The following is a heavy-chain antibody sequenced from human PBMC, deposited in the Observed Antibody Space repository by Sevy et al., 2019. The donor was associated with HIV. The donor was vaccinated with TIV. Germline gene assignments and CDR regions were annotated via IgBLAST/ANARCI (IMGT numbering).Heavy chain of an antibody. J-gene: IGHJ4*02. CDR2: SRNKANSYTI. D-gene: IGHD5-18*01. CDR3: GRVLYTYGYLDY. V-gene: IGHV3-72*01. CDR1: GFTFSDYY. Sequence: GGSLRLSCAASGFTFSDYYMDWVHQAPGKGLEWVGRSRNKANSYTIEYAASGKDRFTISRDDSKNSLYLQMNSLKTGDTAVYYCGRVLYTYGYLDYWGQGTLVTVSS.